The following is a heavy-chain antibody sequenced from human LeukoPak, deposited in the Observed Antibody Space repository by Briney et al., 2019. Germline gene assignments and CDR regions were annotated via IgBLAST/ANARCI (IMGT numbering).Heavy chain of an antibody. CDR2: ISSSSSYI. Sequence: GGSLRLSCAASGFTFSSYSMNWVRQAPGKGLEWVSSISSSSSYIYYADSVKGRFTISRDNSKNTLYLQMNSLRAEDTAVYYCAKDLLVYSSSWYYFDYWGQGTLVTVSS. CDR1: GFTFSSYS. V-gene: IGHV3-21*04. J-gene: IGHJ4*02. CDR3: AKDLLVYSSSWYYFDY. D-gene: IGHD6-13*01.